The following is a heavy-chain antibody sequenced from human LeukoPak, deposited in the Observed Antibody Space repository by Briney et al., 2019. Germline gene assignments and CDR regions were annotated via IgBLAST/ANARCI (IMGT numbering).Heavy chain of an antibody. Sequence: GASVKVSCKASGYTFTGYYMHWVRQAPGQGLEWLGWIDPNSGDTNYAQKFQGRVTMTRDTSISTAYMELSRLRSDDTAVYYCVPTGRGGPYYFDSWGPGSLVTVSS. CDR3: VPTGRGGPYYFDS. CDR2: IDPNSGDT. D-gene: IGHD1-14*01. V-gene: IGHV1-2*02. J-gene: IGHJ4*02. CDR1: GYTFTGYY.